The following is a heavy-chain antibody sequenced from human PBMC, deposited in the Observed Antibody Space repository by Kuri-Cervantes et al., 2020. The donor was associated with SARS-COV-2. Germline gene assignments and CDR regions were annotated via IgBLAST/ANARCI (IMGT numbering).Heavy chain of an antibody. D-gene: IGHD3-3*01. Sequence: GGSLRLSCAASGFTFRGYAMSWVRQAPGKGLEWVGRIKSKTDGGTTDYAAPVKGRFTISRDDSKNTLYLQMNSLKTEDTAVYYCTTDLKPWRADYWGQGTLVTVSS. V-gene: IGHV3-15*01. J-gene: IGHJ4*02. CDR2: IKSKTDGGTT. CDR3: TTDLKPWRADY. CDR1: GFTFRGYA.